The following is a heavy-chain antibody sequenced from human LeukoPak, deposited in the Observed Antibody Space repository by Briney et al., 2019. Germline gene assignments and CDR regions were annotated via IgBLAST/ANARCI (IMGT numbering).Heavy chain of an antibody. CDR3: AKDRFCSGAGCSDAFDI. D-gene: IGHD2-15*01. J-gene: IGHJ3*02. Sequence: GGSLRLSCAASGFTFASYALSWVRQAPGKGLEWVSRISSSGSSIYYTDSVKGRFTISSDSSKNKLYLQMDSLRDGDTAVYYCAKDRFCSGAGCSDAFDIWGQGTMVTVSS. CDR1: GFTFASYA. CDR2: ISSSGSSI. V-gene: IGHV3-23*01.